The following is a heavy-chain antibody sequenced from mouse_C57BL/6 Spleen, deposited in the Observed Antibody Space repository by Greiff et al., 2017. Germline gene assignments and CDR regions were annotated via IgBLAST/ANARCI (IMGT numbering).Heavy chain of an antibody. CDR1: GYTFTDYY. J-gene: IGHJ4*01. D-gene: IGHD2-3*01. CDR3: ARLGDGYYDAMDY. CDR2: INPNNGGT. V-gene: IGHV1-26*01. Sequence: VQLKESGPELVKPGASVKISCKASGYTFTDYYMNWVKQSHGKSLEWIGDINPNNGGTSYNQKFKGKATLTVDKSSSTAYMELRSLTSEDSAVYYCARLGDGYYDAMDYWGQGTSVTVSS.